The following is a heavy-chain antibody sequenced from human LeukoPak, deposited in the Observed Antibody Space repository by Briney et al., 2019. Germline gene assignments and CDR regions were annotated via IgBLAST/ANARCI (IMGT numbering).Heavy chain of an antibody. CDR2: IIPIFGTA. CDR1: GGTFSSYA. CDR3: ARKHITMVRGVPWFDP. V-gene: IGHV1-69*06. D-gene: IGHD3-10*01. J-gene: IGHJ5*02. Sequence: SVKLSCKASGGTFSSYAISWVRQAPGQGLEWMGGIIPIFGTANYAQKFQGRVTITADKSTSTAYMELSSLRSEDTAVYYCARKHITMVRGVPWFDPWGQGTLVTVSS.